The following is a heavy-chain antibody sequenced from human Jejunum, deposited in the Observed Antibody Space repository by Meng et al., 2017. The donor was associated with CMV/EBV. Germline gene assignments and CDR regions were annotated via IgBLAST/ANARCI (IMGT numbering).Heavy chain of an antibody. V-gene: IGHV3-23*01. J-gene: IGHJ4*02. CDR1: GFSFSSYA. CDR2: IGGSGGNT. D-gene: IGHD1-26*01. CDR3: SPRVGFYIFDY. Sequence: AASGFSFSSYAVTGVRQAAGKGLGWIATIGGSGGNTYSAGSVKGRFTISRDNSENTLYLQMNSLRAEDTTVYYCSPRVGFYIFDYWGQGTLVTVSS.